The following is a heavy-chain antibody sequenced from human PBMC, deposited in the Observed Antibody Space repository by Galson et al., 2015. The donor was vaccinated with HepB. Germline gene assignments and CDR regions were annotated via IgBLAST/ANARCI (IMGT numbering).Heavy chain of an antibody. V-gene: IGHV1-24*01. CDR1: GYTLTELS. CDR2: FDPEDGET. D-gene: IGHD2-2*01. CDR3: ATGYCSSTSCYYHFDY. J-gene: IGHJ4*02. Sequence: SVKVSCKVSGYTLTELSMHWVRQAPGKGLEWMGGFDPEDGETIYAQKFQGRVTMTEDTSTDTAYMELSSLRSEDTAVYYCATGYCSSTSCYYHFDYWGQGTLVTVSS.